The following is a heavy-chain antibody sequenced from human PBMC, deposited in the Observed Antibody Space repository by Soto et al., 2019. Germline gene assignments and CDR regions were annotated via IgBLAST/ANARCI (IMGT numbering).Heavy chain of an antibody. CDR1: GSSIGSSY. Sequence: SETLSLTCTVSGSSIGSSYWSWIRQPPGKGLEWMGYIFYSGSTNYSPSLNSRVSITVDTSKNQLSLNLSSVTAADTAVYYCARGTGGYYYYRMDVWGQGTMVTVS. V-gene: IGHV4-59*01. J-gene: IGHJ6*02. D-gene: IGHD2-8*02. CDR2: IFYSGST. CDR3: ARGTGGYYYYRMDV.